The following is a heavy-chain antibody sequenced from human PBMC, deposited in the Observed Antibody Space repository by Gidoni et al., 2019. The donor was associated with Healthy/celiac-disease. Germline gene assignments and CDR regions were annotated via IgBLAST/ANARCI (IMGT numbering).Heavy chain of an antibody. CDR1: GGSFSGYY. D-gene: IGHD2-2*01. CDR2: INHSGST. CDR3: ARGRVFGSSTSCYQDY. Sequence: QVQLQQWGAGLLKPSETLSLTCAVYGGSFSGYYWSWIRQPPGKGLEWIGEINHSGSTNYNPSLKSRVTISVDTSKNQFSLKLSSVTAADTAVYYCARGRVFGSSTSCYQDYWGQGTLVTVSS. J-gene: IGHJ4*02. V-gene: IGHV4-34*01.